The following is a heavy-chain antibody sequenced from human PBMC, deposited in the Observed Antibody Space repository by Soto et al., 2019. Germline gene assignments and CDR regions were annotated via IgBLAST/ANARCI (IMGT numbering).Heavy chain of an antibody. CDR2: IIPLLNTP. CDR3: ARESSSPNYYYYGMDV. CDR1: GGTFSSYA. J-gene: IGHJ6*02. V-gene: IGHV1-69*01. D-gene: IGHD6-6*01. Sequence: QVQLVQSGAEVKKPGSSVKVSCRASGGTFSSYAVSWVRQAPGQGLEWKGVIIPLLNTPKYVEKFQGRVTITADASATSAYLELSSLTSEDTAVYYCARESSSPNYYYYGMDVWGQGTTVTVSS.